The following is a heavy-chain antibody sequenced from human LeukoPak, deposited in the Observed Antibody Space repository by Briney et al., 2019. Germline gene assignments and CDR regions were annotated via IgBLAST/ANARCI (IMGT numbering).Heavy chain of an antibody. CDR2: IYPGDSDT. Sequence: GESLKISCKGSGYSFTSYWIGWVRRMPGKGLEWMGIIYPGDSDTRYSPSFQGQVTISADKSISTAYLQWSSLKASDTAMYYCARRGYCSGGSCHSHSFDIWGQGTMVTVSS. CDR1: GYSFTSYW. V-gene: IGHV5-51*01. CDR3: ARRGYCSGGSCHSHSFDI. J-gene: IGHJ3*02. D-gene: IGHD2-15*01.